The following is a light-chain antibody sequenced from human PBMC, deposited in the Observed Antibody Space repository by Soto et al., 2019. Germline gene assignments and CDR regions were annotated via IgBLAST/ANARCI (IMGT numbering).Light chain of an antibody. Sequence: QSVLTQPPSASGTPGQRVSISGSGSDSTIGDNAVNWFQQLPGTAPKLLIYSNRQRPSGVPDRFSGSKSGTSASLAISGLQSEDEAVYFCATWDDSLNGRVFGGGTKLTVL. CDR3: ATWDDSLNGRV. CDR1: DSTIGDNA. J-gene: IGLJ3*02. CDR2: SNR. V-gene: IGLV1-44*01.